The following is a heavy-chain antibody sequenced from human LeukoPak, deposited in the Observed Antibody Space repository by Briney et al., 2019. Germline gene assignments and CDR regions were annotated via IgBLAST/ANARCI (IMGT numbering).Heavy chain of an antibody. CDR2: IRYDGSNK. Sequence: GGSLRLSCAASGLTFSSYGMHWVRHAPGKGLEWVAFIRYDGSNKYYADSVKGRFTISRDNSKNTLYLQMNSLRAEDTAVYYCAKVNDYGDYVSFDYWGQGTLVTVSS. CDR1: GLTFSSYG. J-gene: IGHJ4*02. CDR3: AKVNDYGDYVSFDY. V-gene: IGHV3-30*02. D-gene: IGHD4-17*01.